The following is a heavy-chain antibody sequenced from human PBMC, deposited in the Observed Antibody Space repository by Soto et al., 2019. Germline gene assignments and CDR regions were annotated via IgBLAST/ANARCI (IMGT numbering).Heavy chain of an antibody. CDR3: ARQVGGFLDLSY. Sequence: SETLSLTCTVSGGSISSSSYYWGWIRQPPGKGLEWIGSIYYSGSTYYNPSLKSRVTMSVDTSQNQFSLKLSSVTAADTAVYYCARQVGGFLDLSYWGQGTLVTVSS. CDR1: GGSISSSSYY. V-gene: IGHV4-39*01. D-gene: IGHD3-3*01. J-gene: IGHJ4*02. CDR2: IYYSGST.